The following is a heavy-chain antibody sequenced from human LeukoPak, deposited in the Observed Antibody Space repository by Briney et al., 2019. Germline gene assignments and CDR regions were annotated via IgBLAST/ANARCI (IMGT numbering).Heavy chain of an antibody. D-gene: IGHD6-19*01. Sequence: SETLSLTCTVSGGSIGSYYWSWIRQPPGKGLEWIGYIYYSGSTNYNPSLKSRVTISVDTSKNQFSLKLSSVTAADTAVYFCARGSGWYFYWGQGTLVTVSS. CDR1: GGSIGSYY. V-gene: IGHV4-59*01. J-gene: IGHJ4*02. CDR2: IYYSGST. CDR3: ARGSGWYFY.